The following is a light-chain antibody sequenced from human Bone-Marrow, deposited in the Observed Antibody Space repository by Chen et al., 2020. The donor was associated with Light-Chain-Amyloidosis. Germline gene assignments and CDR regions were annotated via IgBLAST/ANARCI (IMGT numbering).Light chain of an antibody. CDR2: RDT. Sequence: SSELTHPPSVSVSPGQAASITCSVDDLPTKSAYWYQQKPGQAPVLVIHRDTTRPSGISERFSGSSSGTTAAFTISEVQAEDEADYHCQSADSSGTYEVIFGGGTKLTVL. J-gene: IGLJ2*01. CDR1: DLPTKS. V-gene: IGLV3-25*03. CDR3: QSADSSGTYEVI.